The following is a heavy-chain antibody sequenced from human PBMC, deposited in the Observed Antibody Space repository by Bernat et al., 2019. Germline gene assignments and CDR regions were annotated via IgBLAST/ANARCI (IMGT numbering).Heavy chain of an antibody. CDR3: ARSSCSTSCSSIQYYYYYYGMDV. Sequence: EVQLVESGGGLVKPGGSLRLSCAASGFTLSSYSMNWVRQAPGKGLEWVSSISSRSSYIYYADSVKGRFTISRDNAKNSLYMQMNSLRAEDTAVYYCARSSCSTSCSSIQYYYYYYGMDVWGQGTTVTVSS. D-gene: IGHD2-2*01. V-gene: IGHV3-21*01. CDR1: GFTLSSYS. J-gene: IGHJ6*02. CDR2: ISSRSSYI.